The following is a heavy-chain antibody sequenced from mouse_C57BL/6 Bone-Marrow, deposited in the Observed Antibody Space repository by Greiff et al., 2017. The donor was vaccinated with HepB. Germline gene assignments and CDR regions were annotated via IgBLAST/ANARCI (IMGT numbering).Heavy chain of an antibody. J-gene: IGHJ4*01. D-gene: IGHD2-2*01. V-gene: IGHV5-2*01. Sequence: DVMLVESGGGLVQPGESLKLSCESNEYEFPSHDMSWVRKTPEKRLELVAAINSDGGSTYYPDTMERRFIISKDNTKKTLYLQMSSLRSEDTDLYYCARHGYDRGNYAMDYWGQGTSVTVSS. CDR1: EYEFPSHD. CDR3: ARHGYDRGNYAMDY. CDR2: INSDGGST.